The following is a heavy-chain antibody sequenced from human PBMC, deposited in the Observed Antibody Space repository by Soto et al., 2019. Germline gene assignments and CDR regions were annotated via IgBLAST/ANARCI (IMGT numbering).Heavy chain of an antibody. J-gene: IGHJ5*02. CDR2: ILKTGST. D-gene: IGHD3-10*01. V-gene: IGHV4-4*08. CDR1: VRSTGGFY. Sequence: TCSACVRSTGGFYWSWVRQTTGKGLEWIGYILKTGSTEYNPSLKSRVTISLDTSKNQFSLNVSSMTAADTAVYYCAKFQTMVRGVHRGNWFDPWGQGTQVTVS. CDR3: AKFQTMVRGVHRGNWFDP.